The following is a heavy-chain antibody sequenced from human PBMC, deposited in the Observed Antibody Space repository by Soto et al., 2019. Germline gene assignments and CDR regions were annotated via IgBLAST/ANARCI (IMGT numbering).Heavy chain of an antibody. J-gene: IGHJ5*02. CDR1: GFTFSSYA. V-gene: IGHV3-23*01. CDR2: ISGSGGST. D-gene: IGHD2-2*02. CDR3: AKDRDIVVVPAATPTDWFDP. Sequence: EVQLLESGGGLVQPGGSLRLSCAASGFTFSSYAMSWVRQAPGKGLEWVSAISGSGGSTYYADSVKGRFTISRDNSKNTLYRQMNSLRAEDTAVYYCAKDRDIVVVPAATPTDWFDPWGQGTLVTVSS.